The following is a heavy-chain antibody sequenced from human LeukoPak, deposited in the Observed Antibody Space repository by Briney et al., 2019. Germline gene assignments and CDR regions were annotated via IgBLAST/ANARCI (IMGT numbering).Heavy chain of an antibody. CDR3: ARAVRFGDHFDY. V-gene: IGHV4-34*01. D-gene: IGHD3-10*01. CDR2: INHSGST. Sequence: SETLSLTCAVYGGSFSGYYWSWIRQPPGKGLEWIGEINHSGSTNYNPSLKSRVSISVDTSKNQFSLKLSSVTAADTAVYYCARAVRFGDHFDYWGQGTLVTVSS. CDR1: GGSFSGYY. J-gene: IGHJ4*02.